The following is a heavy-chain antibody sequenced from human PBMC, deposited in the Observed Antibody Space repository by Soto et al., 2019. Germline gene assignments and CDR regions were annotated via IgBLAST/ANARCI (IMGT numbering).Heavy chain of an antibody. J-gene: IGHJ6*02. CDR2: IYYSGST. CDR3: ARGTGGQLGLSRYYYGMDV. V-gene: IGHV4-31*03. D-gene: IGHD6-6*01. Sequence: PSETLSLTCTVSGGSISSGGYYWSWIRQHPGKGLEWIGYIYYSGSTYYNPSLKSRVTISVDTSKNQFSLKLSSVTAADTAVYYCARGTGGQLGLSRYYYGMDVWGQGTTVTVSS. CDR1: GGSISSGGYY.